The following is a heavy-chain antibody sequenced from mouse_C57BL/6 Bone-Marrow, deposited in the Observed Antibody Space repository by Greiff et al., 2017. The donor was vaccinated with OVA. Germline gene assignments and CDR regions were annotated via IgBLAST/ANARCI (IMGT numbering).Heavy chain of an antibody. CDR2: IYPSDSET. D-gene: IGHD1-1*01. CDR3: ARGYYYGSSHYYAMDY. V-gene: IGHV1-61*01. CDR1: GYTFTSYW. Sequence: QVQLQQPGAELVRPGSSVKLSCKASGYTFTSYWMDWVKQRPGQGLEWIGNIYPSDSETHYNQKFKDKATLTVDKSSSTAYMQFSSLTSEDSAIYYCARGYYYGSSHYYAMDYWGQGTSVTVSS. J-gene: IGHJ4*01.